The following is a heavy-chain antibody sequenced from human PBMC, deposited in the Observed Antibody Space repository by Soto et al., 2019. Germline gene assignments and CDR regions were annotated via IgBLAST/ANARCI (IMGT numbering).Heavy chain of an antibody. V-gene: IGHV3-9*01. CDR2: ISYNSGTI. D-gene: IGHD2-2*01. J-gene: IGHJ6*03. CDR1: GFTFRSYS. Sequence: PGGSLRLSCAASGFTFRSYSIHWFRQAPGKALKWAPGISYNSGTIGYADSVKGRFTISRDNAKNSLYLQMNSLRTEDTALCSCAKGFLSWYCSSTTCPLYYYMDVWGKGTTVTVSS. CDR3: AKGFLSWYCSSTTCPLYYYMDV.